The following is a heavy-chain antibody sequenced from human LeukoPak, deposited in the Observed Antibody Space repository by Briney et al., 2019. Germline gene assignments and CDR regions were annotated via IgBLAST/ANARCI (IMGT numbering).Heavy chain of an antibody. Sequence: GGSLRLSCAASGFTFSNYWMSWVRQAPGKGLEWVANINQDGSEKYYVDSVKGRFTISRDNSKNTLYLQMNSLRAEDTAVYYCAKTMTTVVTTPSDFDYWGQGTLVTVSS. J-gene: IGHJ4*02. V-gene: IGHV3-7*01. D-gene: IGHD4-23*01. CDR3: AKTMTTVVTTPSDFDY. CDR2: INQDGSEK. CDR1: GFTFSNYW.